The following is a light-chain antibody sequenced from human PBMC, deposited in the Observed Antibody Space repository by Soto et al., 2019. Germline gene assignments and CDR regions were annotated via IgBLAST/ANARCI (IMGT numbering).Light chain of an antibody. CDR1: QSISNW. V-gene: IGKV1-5*01. Sequence: DIQMTQSPSTLSASVGDRVTITCRASQSISNWLAWYQQKPGKAPQLLIFDASTLETGVPSRFSGSGTGTEFTLNLSSLQLDDLATYYCNQYSSYPTFGPETKVDIK. CDR3: NQYSSYPT. CDR2: DAS. J-gene: IGKJ3*01.